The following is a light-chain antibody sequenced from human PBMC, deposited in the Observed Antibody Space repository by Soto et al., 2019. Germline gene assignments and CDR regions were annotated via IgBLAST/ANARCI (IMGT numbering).Light chain of an antibody. CDR2: AAS. J-gene: IGKJ4*01. Sequence: DIQLTQSPSFLSASVGDIVTITCRASQGISSYLAWYQQKPGKAPKLLTYAASTLQSGVPSRFSGSGSGTEFTLTISSLQPEDFATYYCQQLNSYPLTFGGGTKVEIK. CDR3: QQLNSYPLT. CDR1: QGISSY. V-gene: IGKV1-9*01.